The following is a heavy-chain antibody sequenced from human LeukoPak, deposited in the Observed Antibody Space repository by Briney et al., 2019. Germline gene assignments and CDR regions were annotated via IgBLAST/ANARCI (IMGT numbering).Heavy chain of an antibody. CDR1: GGSISGHS. CDR2: IYYSGSI. D-gene: IGHD3-22*01. Sequence: SETLSLTCTVSGGSISGHSWSWIRQPPGKGLEWIGNIYYSGSIKYNPSLKSRVTTSVDTSKNQFSVKLSSVTAADTAVYYCARDQNYDISGSFGMYVRGRGTTVSASS. J-gene: IGHJ6*01. V-gene: IGHV4-59*11. CDR3: ARDQNYDISGSFGMYV.